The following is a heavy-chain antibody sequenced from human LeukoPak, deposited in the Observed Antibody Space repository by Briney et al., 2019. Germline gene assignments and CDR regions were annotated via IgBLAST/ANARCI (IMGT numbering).Heavy chain of an antibody. CDR2: IDTAGNT. D-gene: IGHD6-13*01. CDR1: GFTFGSYD. Sequence: GGSLRLSCVASGFTFGSYDMPWVRQATGKGLDWVSAIDTAGNTYYEDTVKGRFTISREDARNSLCLKVNCLRDGDTSVFYCIRIRTAYQQFGMDVWGRGTTVTVSS. CDR3: IRIRTAYQQFGMDV. V-gene: IGHV3-13*01. J-gene: IGHJ6*02.